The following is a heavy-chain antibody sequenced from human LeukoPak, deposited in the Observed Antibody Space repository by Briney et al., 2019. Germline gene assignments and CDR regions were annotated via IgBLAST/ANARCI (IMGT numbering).Heavy chain of an antibody. CDR2: ISSNGGST. CDR3: VKSDNIVGATYFDY. CDR1: GFTFRSYA. D-gene: IGHD1-26*01. V-gene: IGHV3-64D*09. Sequence: GGSLRLSCVASGFTFRSYAVHWVRQAPGKGLEYISSISSNGGSTYYADSVKGRFTISRDNSKNTLSLHMSSLKPEDTAVYYCVKSDNIVGATYFDYWGQGTLVTVSS. J-gene: IGHJ4*02.